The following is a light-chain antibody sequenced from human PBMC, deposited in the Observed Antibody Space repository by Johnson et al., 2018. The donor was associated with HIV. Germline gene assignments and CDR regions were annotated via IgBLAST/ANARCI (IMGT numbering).Light chain of an antibody. CDR1: NSNIGNNY. Sequence: HSVLTQPPSVSAAPGQKVTISCSGSNSNIGNNYVSWYQQLPGTAPKLLIYENNKRPSGIPDRFSGSKSGTSATLGITGLQTGDEADYYCGTWDSSLGVFGTGTKVTVL. CDR3: GTWDSSLGV. CDR2: ENN. J-gene: IGLJ1*01. V-gene: IGLV1-51*02.